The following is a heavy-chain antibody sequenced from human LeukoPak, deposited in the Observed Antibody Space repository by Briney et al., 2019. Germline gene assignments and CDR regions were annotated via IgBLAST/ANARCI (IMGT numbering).Heavy chain of an antibody. Sequence: GRSLRLSCAASGFTFSSYGMNWVRQAPGKGLEWVAVISYDGSNKYYADSVKGRFTISRDNSKNTLFVKMSSLRAEDTAVYYCARGEYYSDTSSYFDYWGQGTLVTVSS. D-gene: IGHD3-22*01. CDR3: ARGEYYSDTSSYFDY. CDR1: GFTFSSYG. J-gene: IGHJ4*02. V-gene: IGHV3-30*03. CDR2: ISYDGSNK.